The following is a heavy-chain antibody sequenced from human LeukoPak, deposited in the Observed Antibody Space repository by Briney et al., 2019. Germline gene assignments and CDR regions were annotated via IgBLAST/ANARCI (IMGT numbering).Heavy chain of an antibody. CDR3: ARGYWDTTRCPPVGFYP. D-gene: IGHD2-15*01. CDR1: GYKFNNYW. J-gene: IGHJ5*02. Sequence: GEALKSSCKGSGYKFNNYWIGWVRQMPGKGLERIGIIYRGDSETSYSPSFPGQVNSSVDKSISTAYLQWNSLQASDTAMYYCARGYWDTTRCPPVGFYPWGQGTLVPVSS. CDR2: IYRGDSET. V-gene: IGHV5-51*01.